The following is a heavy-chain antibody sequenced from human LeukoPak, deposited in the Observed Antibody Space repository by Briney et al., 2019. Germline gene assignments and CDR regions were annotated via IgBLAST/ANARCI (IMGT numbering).Heavy chain of an antibody. V-gene: IGHV3-23*01. Sequence: GGSLRLSCVGSGFTSIAYALTWARQAPGKGLEWVSGLSDAGVRIFYADSVRGRFTVSRDNSKNTLYLQMDSLRAEDTAVYYCANTHCDSSPIVWNFWGQGTLVTVSS. CDR1: GFTSIAYA. J-gene: IGHJ4*02. D-gene: IGHD6-6*01. CDR2: LSDAGVRI. CDR3: ANTHCDSSPIVWNF.